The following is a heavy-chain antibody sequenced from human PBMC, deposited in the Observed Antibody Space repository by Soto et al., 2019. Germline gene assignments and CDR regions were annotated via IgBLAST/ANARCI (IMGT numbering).Heavy chain of an antibody. CDR1: GGSISSYY. CDR2: IYYSGST. CDR3: AKSQNYGDPEYFQH. Sequence: PSETLSLTCTVSGGSISSYYWSWIRQPPGKGLEWIGYIYYSGSTNYNPSLKSRVTISVDTSKNQFSLKLSSVTAADTAVYYCAKSQNYGDPEYFQHWGQGTLVTVSS. J-gene: IGHJ1*01. D-gene: IGHD4-17*01. V-gene: IGHV4-59*08.